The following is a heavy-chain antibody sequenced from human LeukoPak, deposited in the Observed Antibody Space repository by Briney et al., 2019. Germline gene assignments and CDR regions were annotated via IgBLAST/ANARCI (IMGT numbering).Heavy chain of an antibody. Sequence: ASVKVSCKASGYTFIGYYIHWVRQAPGQGLEWMGYSSPNSGGANSAQTFRGRVTMTRDTSISTAYMELTRLGSDDTAVYYCAREGDGLLSKDFDYWGQGTLVTVSS. CDR1: GYTFIGYY. D-gene: IGHD2-15*01. V-gene: IGHV1-2*02. J-gene: IGHJ4*02. CDR3: AREGDGLLSKDFDY. CDR2: SSPNSGGA.